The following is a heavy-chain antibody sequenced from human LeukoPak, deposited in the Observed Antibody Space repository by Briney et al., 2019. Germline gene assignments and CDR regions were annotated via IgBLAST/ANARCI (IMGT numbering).Heavy chain of an antibody. V-gene: IGHV3-23*01. CDR1: GFTISSYA. Sequence: GGSLRLSCAASGFTISSYAMSWVRQAPGKGLEWVSAISGSGGSTYYADSVKGRFTISRDNSKNTLYLQMNSLRAEDTAVYYCAKGGGSCYGVTDYFDYWGQGTLATVSS. CDR2: ISGSGGST. J-gene: IGHJ4*02. CDR3: AKGGGSCYGVTDYFDY. D-gene: IGHD2-15*01.